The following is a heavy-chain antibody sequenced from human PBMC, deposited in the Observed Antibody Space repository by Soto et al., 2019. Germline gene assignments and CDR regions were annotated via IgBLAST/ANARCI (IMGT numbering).Heavy chain of an antibody. CDR1: GGTFTTYA. Sequence: QVQLVQSGAEVKKPGSSVRVSCQASGGTFTTYAFNWVRQAPGQGLEWMEGIIPMYNKPNYAPNFLGRVTISADPSTSTAYMELTTLRSEDTAVYFCARGYSGGYYYAMDVWGQGTTVTVSS. CDR3: ARGYSGGYYYAMDV. V-gene: IGHV1-69*01. CDR2: IIPMYNKP. J-gene: IGHJ6*02. D-gene: IGHD4-4*01.